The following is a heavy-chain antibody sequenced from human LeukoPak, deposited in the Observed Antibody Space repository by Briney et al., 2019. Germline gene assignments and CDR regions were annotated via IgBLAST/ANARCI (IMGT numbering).Heavy chain of an antibody. CDR3: AKRDVSGNLFDY. V-gene: IGHV3-30*02. CDR1: GFTFSSYG. Sequence: GSLRISCAAAGFTFSSYGMHWVRHAPGKGLEWVAFIAYDGSNKYYADSVKGRFTISRDNSKNTFYLQMNSLRAEDTAVYFCAKRDVSGNLFDYWGQGALATVSS. J-gene: IGHJ4*02. CDR2: IAYDGSNK. D-gene: IGHD1-26*01.